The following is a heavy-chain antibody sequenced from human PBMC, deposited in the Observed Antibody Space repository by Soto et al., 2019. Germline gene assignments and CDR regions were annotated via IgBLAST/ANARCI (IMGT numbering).Heavy chain of an antibody. CDR2: IYWNDDK. J-gene: IGHJ4*02. CDR3: AHSPWGAAPDY. V-gene: IGHV2-5*01. CDR1: GFLVSARGVG. Sequence: QITLKESGPTLVKPTQTLTLTCTVSGFLVSARGVGVGWIRQPPGKALEWLGIIYWNDDKRYSPSLKSRLTITKDTSKNQVVLTMTNMDPVDTATYYCAHSPWGAAPDYWGQGTLVTVSS. D-gene: IGHD3-16*01.